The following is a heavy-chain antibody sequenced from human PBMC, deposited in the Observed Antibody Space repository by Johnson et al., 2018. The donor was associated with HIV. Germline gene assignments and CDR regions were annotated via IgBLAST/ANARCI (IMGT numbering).Heavy chain of an antibody. V-gene: IGHV3-7*01. Sequence: VQLVESGGDLVQPGGSLRLSCVASTFTFRNYWMSWVRQAPGKGLEWVGNIQEDGSQIHYMDSVKGRFTISRDSVKGRFTISRDNSKNTLFLQMNSLRADDTAMYYCATSTASDALDIWGQGTMVTVSS. CDR1: TFTFRNYW. D-gene: IGHD1-1*01. CDR3: ATSTASDALDI. CDR2: IQEDGSQI. J-gene: IGHJ3*02.